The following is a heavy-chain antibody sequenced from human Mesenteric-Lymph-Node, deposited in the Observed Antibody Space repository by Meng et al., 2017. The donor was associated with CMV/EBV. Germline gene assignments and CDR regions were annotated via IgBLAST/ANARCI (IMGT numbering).Heavy chain of an antibody. Sequence: GESLKISCAASGFTFSSYAMSWVRQAPGKGLEWVSAISGSGGSTYYADSVKGRFTISRDNSKNTLYLQMNSLRAEDTAVYYCAKDGGSLRRGTEGYFDYWGQGTLVTVS. CDR1: GFTFSSYA. J-gene: IGHJ4*02. CDR3: AKDGGSLRRGTEGYFDY. V-gene: IGHV3-23*01. D-gene: IGHD1-26*01. CDR2: ISGSGGST.